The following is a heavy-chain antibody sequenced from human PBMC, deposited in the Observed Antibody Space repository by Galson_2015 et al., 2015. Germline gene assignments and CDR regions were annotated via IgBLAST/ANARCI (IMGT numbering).Heavy chain of an antibody. D-gene: IGHD5-24*01. V-gene: IGHV3-23*01. CDR3: AKDLQMSR. Sequence: SLSLSCAASGFTFSSAAMTWVRQVPGKGLEWVSVVSASGTNTYYADSVKGRFTISRDNAKNTLYLQMNSLRAEDTAVYYCAKDLQMSRWGQGTLVTVSS. CDR2: VSASGTNT. CDR1: GFTFSSAA. J-gene: IGHJ4*02.